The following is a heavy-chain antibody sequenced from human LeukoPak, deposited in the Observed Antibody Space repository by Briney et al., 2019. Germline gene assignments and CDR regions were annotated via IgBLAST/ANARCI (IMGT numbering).Heavy chain of an antibody. CDR1: GFTFSSYS. CDR3: ARDTRDAFDI. Sequence: GSLRLSCAASGFTFSSYSMNWVRQAPGKGLEWIGEINHSGSTNYNPSLKSRVTISLDTSKNQFSLKLRSVTAADTAVYYCARDTRDAFDIWGQGTMVTVSS. J-gene: IGHJ3*02. CDR2: INHSGST. V-gene: IGHV4-34*01.